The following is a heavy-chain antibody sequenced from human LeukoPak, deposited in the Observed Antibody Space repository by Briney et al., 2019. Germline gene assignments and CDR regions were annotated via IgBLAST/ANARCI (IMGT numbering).Heavy chain of an antibody. CDR3: AKGGVIANV. D-gene: IGHD3-10*01. CDR1: GFTFSSYG. Sequence: RSLRLSCAASGFTFSSYGMHWVRQAPGKGLEWVAVISYDGSNKYYADSVKGRFTISRDNSKNTLYLQMNSLRAEDTAVYYCAKGGVIANVWGQGTTVTVSS. J-gene: IGHJ6*02. CDR2: ISYDGSNK. V-gene: IGHV3-30*18.